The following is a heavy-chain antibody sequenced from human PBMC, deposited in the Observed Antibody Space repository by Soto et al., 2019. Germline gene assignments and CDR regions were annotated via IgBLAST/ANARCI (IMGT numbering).Heavy chain of an antibody. CDR1: GYSFTNYW. J-gene: IGHJ4*02. D-gene: IGHD3-3*01. CDR3: ARNADYGIGGYYSPSDH. CDR2: IYPGDSDT. Sequence: EVQLVQSGAEVKKPGEYLKISCKASGYSFTNYWVGWVRQMPGKGLEWMGIIYPGDSDTRYSPSFQGQVTISADTSISTAYLQWSSLKASDTAMYYCARNADYGIGGYYSPSDHWGQGTLVTVSS. V-gene: IGHV5-51*01.